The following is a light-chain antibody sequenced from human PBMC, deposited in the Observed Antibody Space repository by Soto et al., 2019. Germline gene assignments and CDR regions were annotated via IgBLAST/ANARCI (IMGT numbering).Light chain of an antibody. V-gene: IGKV1-5*03. J-gene: IGKJ2*01. CDR1: QSIGSW. CDR2: KTS. CDR3: QEYHDYLFT. Sequence: DIQMTQSPCTLSASVGDRVTITCRASQSIGSWLAWYKQKPGKAPKLLIYKTSILESGVRSRFSGSGSGTEFTLTISSLQPDDFVTYYCQEYHDYLFTFGQGTKVDIK.